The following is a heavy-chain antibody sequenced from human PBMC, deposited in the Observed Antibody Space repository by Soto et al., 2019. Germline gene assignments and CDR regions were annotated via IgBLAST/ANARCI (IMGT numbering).Heavy chain of an antibody. CDR2: ISYDGSNK. V-gene: IGHV3-30*18. Sequence: QVQLVESGGGVVQPGRSLRLSCAASGFTFSSYGMHWVRQAPGKGLEWVAVISYDGSNKYYADSVKGRFTISRDNSKNXLYLQMNSLRAEDTAVYYCAKDTGTTYYYYYGMDVWGQGTTVTVSS. D-gene: IGHD1-1*01. J-gene: IGHJ6*02. CDR3: AKDTGTTYYYYYGMDV. CDR1: GFTFSSYG.